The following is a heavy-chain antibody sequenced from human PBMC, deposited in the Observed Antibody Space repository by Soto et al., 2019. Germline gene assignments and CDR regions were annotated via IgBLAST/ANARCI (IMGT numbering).Heavy chain of an antibody. V-gene: IGHV4-59*08. Sequence: SETLSLTCTVSGGSISSYYWSWIRQPPGKGLEWIGYIYYSGSTNYNPSLKSRVTISVDTSKNQFSLKLSSVTAADTAVYYCARGLGGKHPGDYWGQGTLVTVSS. CDR1: GGSISSYY. CDR2: IYYSGST. D-gene: IGHD3-16*01. J-gene: IGHJ4*02. CDR3: ARGLGGKHPGDY.